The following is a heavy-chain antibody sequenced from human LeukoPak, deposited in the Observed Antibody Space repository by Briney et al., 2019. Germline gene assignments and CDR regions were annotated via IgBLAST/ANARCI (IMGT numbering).Heavy chain of an antibody. CDR3: ARGLGRSAMVTRGGVRFGY. CDR1: VYTFTIYD. J-gene: IGHJ4*02. Sequence: GASVKVSCEASVYTFTIYDINWVRQAPGQGREWRGWMNLNSGNTGHAQKFQGRVTMTRNTSISTAYMELSSLRSEDTAVYYCARGLGRSAMVTRGGVRFGYWGQGTLVTVSS. D-gene: IGHD5-18*01. V-gene: IGHV1-8*01. CDR2: MNLNSGNT.